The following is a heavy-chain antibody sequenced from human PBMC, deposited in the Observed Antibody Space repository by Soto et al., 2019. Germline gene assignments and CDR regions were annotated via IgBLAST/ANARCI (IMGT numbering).Heavy chain of an antibody. CDR1: GFTFSSYS. CDR3: ARDYDFCSGSLFDY. V-gene: IGHV3-21*01. J-gene: IGHJ4*02. CDR2: ISSSSYI. Sequence: GGSLRLSCAASGFTFSSYSMNWVRQAPGKGLEWVSSISSSSYIYYADSVKGRFTIPRDNAKNSLYLQMNSLRAEDTAVYYCARDYDFCSGSLFDYWGQGSLVIVSS. D-gene: IGHD3-3*01.